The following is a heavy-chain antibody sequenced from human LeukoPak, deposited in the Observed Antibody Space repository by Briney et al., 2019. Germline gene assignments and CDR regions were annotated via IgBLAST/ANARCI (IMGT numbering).Heavy chain of an antibody. J-gene: IGHJ4*02. V-gene: IGHV1-69*01. CDR3: ARVEGPSYCSSTSCYRPGYYFDY. D-gene: IGHD2-2*01. Sequence: SVKVSCKASGGTFSSYAISWVRQAPGQGLEWMGGIIPIFGTANYAQKFQGRVTITADESTSTAYMELSSLRSEDTAVYYCARVEGPSYCSSTSCYRPGYYFDYRGQGTLVTVSS. CDR1: GGTFSSYA. CDR2: IIPIFGTA.